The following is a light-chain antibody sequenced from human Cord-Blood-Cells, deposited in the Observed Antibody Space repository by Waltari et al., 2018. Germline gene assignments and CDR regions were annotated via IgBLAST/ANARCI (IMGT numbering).Light chain of an antibody. V-gene: IGLV2-14*01. CDR2: EVS. J-gene: IGLJ3*02. Sequence: QSALTQPASMSGSPGQSITISCTGTRSDVGGYNYVPWYQQHPGKAPKLMIYEVSNRPSGVSNRFSGSKSGNTASLTISGLQAEDEADYYCSSYTSSSTRVFGGGTKLTVL. CDR1: RSDVGGYNY. CDR3: SSYTSSSTRV.